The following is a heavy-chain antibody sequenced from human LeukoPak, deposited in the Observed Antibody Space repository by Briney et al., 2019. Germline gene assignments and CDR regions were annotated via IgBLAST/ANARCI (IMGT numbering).Heavy chain of an antibody. CDR3: AREITSSGWYVGGNYYMDV. D-gene: IGHD6-19*01. CDR1: GGTFSSYA. V-gene: IGHV1-69*05. CDR2: IIPIFGTA. Sequence: ASVKVSCKASGGTFSSYAISWVRQAPGQGLEWMGGIIPIFGTANYAQKFQGRVTITTDESTSTAYMELSSLRSEDTAVYYCAREITSSGWYVGGNYYMDVWGKGTTVTVSS. J-gene: IGHJ6*03.